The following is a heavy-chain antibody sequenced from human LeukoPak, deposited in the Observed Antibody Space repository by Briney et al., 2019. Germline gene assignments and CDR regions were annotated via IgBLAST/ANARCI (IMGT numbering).Heavy chain of an antibody. J-gene: IGHJ4*02. V-gene: IGHV4-4*07. Sequence: SETLSLTCTVSGGSISSQYWSWIRPPAGKGLEWIGRIYTSGSTNYIPSLKSRVTMSVDTSKNQFSLKLTSVTAADTAVYYCARGTFRTTIDYWGQGTLVTVSS. CDR3: ARGTFRTTIDY. CDR1: GGSISSQY. CDR2: IYTSGST. D-gene: IGHD3-22*01.